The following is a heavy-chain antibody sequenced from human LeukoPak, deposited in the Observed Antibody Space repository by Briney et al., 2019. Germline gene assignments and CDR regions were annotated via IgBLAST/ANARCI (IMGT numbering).Heavy chain of an antibody. Sequence: GGPLRLSCAASGFTFSSYAMSWVCQAPGKGLEWVSAISGSGGSTYYADSVKGRFTISRDDSKNTLYLQMNSLRAEDTAVYYCATGYSSSWPPFDYWGQGTLVTVSS. J-gene: IGHJ4*02. CDR3: ATGYSSSWPPFDY. CDR1: GFTFSSYA. V-gene: IGHV3-23*01. D-gene: IGHD6-13*01. CDR2: ISGSGGST.